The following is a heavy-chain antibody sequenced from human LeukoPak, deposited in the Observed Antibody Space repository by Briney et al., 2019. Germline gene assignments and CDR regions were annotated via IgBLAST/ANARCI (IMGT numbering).Heavy chain of an antibody. CDR3: ARAAAYSSSWNAFDI. CDR2: IYTSGST. Sequence: NPSETLSLTCTVSRGSISSYYWSWIRQPAGKGLEWIGRIYTSGSTNYNPSLKSRVTMSVDTSKNQFSLKLSSVTAADTAVYYCARAAAYSSSWNAFDIWGQGTMVTVSS. V-gene: IGHV4-4*07. D-gene: IGHD6-13*01. CDR1: RGSISSYY. J-gene: IGHJ3*02.